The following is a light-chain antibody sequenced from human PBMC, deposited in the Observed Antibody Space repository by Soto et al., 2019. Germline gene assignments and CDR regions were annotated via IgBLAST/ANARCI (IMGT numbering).Light chain of an antibody. CDR1: QTVTRNY. CDR3: QQYGSSRPLT. CDR2: DAS. Sequence: EIVLTQSPCTLSLSPGERATLSCRASQTVTRNYLAWYQQRPGQPPRLLIYDASIRATGIPDRFSGGGSGTDFTLTISRLEPEDFAVYYCQQYGSSRPLTFGAGTKVDIK. V-gene: IGKV3-20*01. J-gene: IGKJ4*01.